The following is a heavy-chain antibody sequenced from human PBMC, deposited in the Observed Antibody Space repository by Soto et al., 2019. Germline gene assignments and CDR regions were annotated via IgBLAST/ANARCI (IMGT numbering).Heavy chain of an antibody. CDR2: INAGNGNT. CDR1: GYTFTSYG. D-gene: IGHD3-3*01. CDR3: AKSLGYYDFWSGTRGFDP. Sequence: EASVKVSCKASGYTFTSYGISWVRQAPGQRLEWMGWINAGNGNTKYSQKFQGRVTITRDTSASTAYMELSSLRSEDTAVYYCAKSLGYYDFWSGTRGFDPWGQGTLVTVSS. J-gene: IGHJ5*02. V-gene: IGHV1-3*01.